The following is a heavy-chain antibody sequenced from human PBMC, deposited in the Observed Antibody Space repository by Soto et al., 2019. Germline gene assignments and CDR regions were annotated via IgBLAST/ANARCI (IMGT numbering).Heavy chain of an antibody. V-gene: IGHV4-4*02. Sequence: SGSLDLTGAVSGGAISSSNGWSWGRQPRGKGLEWIGETYPSGSPNYNPSLKSRVTISVDKSKNQFSLKLSSVTAADTAVYYCARSGWYGGYYYYYYGMDVWGQGTTVS. D-gene: IGHD6-19*01. CDR2: TYPSGSP. CDR3: ARSGWYGGYYYYYYGMDV. J-gene: IGHJ6*02. CDR1: GGAISSSNG.